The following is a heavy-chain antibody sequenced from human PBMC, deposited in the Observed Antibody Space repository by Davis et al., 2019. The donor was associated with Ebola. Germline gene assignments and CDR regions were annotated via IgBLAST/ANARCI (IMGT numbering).Heavy chain of an antibody. CDR2: IRSKANRYAP. CDR1: GFTFSGSA. J-gene: IGHJ6*02. V-gene: IGHV3-73*01. D-gene: IGHD6-6*01. Sequence: GGSLRLSCAASGFTFSGSAMHWVRQASGKGLEWVGRIRSKANRYAPAFAASVKGRFTISRDDSKNTAYLQMNILKTEDTAVYYCTRRESSSLRWLGYYGMDVWGQGTMVTVSS. CDR3: TRRESSSLRWLGYYGMDV.